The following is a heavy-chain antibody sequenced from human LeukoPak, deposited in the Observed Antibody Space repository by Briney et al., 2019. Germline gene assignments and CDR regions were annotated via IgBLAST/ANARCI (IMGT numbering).Heavy chain of an antibody. D-gene: IGHD2-15*01. V-gene: IGHV4-39*01. J-gene: IGHJ3*02. Sequence: PSETLSLTCTVSGGSISSSSYYWGWLRQPPGKGLEWIGSIYYSGSTYCNPSLKSRVTISVDTSKNQFSLKLSSVTAADTAVYSCARYRRLVVAAISAFNIWGKGTMVTVSS. CDR2: IYYSGST. CDR3: ARYRRLVVAAISAFNI. CDR1: GGSISSSSYY.